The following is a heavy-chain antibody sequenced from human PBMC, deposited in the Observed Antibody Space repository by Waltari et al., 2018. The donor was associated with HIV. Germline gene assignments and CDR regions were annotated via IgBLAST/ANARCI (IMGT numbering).Heavy chain of an antibody. V-gene: IGHV1-2*02. CDR1: GYTFTAHY. J-gene: IGHJ6*02. Sequence: QGQLVQSGAEVKKPGASVKVSCKASGYTFTAHYIHWVRQAPGQGLEWMGTSNPKRSVTHYAQKFQDRVPVTRDTSIPTAYMELSSLRSDDTARYFCFYYSNTESYGLDVWGQGTTVTVSS. D-gene: IGHD3-22*01. CDR2: SNPKRSVT. CDR3: FYYSNTESYGLDV.